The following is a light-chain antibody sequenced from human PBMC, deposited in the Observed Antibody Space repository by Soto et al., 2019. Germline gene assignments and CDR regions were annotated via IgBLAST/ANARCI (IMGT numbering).Light chain of an antibody. V-gene: IGKV3-11*01. CDR1: QSFRGL. CDR3: QQRHMLPIT. Sequence: EVVLTQSPVTLSLSPGERATLSCRASQSFRGLLAWYQQKPGQAPRLLIYDAYNRATGIPPRFSGSGSGTDFTLTISSLEPEDSAVYYGQQRHMLPITFGQGTRLEIK. CDR2: DAY. J-gene: IGKJ5*01.